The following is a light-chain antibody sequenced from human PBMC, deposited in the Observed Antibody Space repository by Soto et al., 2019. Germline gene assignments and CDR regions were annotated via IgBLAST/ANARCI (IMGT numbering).Light chain of an antibody. CDR2: AAS. CDR3: QQYYSYPPIT. Sequence: AIRMTQSPSSLSASTGDRVTITCRASQGISSYLAWYQQKPGKAPKLLIYAASTLQSGVPSRFSGSRSGTDFTLTISCLQSEDFATYYCQQYYSYPPITFGQGTRLEIK. J-gene: IGKJ5*01. V-gene: IGKV1-8*01. CDR1: QGISSY.